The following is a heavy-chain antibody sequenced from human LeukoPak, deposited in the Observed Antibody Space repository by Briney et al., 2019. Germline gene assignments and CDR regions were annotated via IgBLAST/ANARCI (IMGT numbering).Heavy chain of an antibody. CDR2: IKSKTDGGTT. CDR3: TTDFVVVTADPAGY. V-gene: IGHV3-15*01. D-gene: IGHD2-21*02. Sequence: GGSLRLSCAASGFTFSNAWMSWVRQAPGKGLESVGRIKSKTDGGTTDYAAPVKGRFTISRDDSKNTLYLQMNSLKTEDTAVYYCTTDFVVVTADPAGYWGQGTLVTVSS. J-gene: IGHJ4*02. CDR1: GFTFSNAW.